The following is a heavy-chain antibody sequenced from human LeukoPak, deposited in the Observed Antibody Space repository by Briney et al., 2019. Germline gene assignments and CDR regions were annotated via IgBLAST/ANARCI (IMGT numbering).Heavy chain of an antibody. CDR2: ISAYNGDT. Sequence: ASVKVSCRASGYAFTRYGFSWVRQAPGQGLEWMGWISAYNGDTNYAQKFKGRGTMTTDTSTRTAYMELRSLRSDDTAVYYCARDPSNTSGRYIYFDYWGQGTLVTVSS. D-gene: IGHD6-19*01. J-gene: IGHJ4*02. CDR3: ARDPSNTSGRYIYFDY. CDR1: GYAFTRYG. V-gene: IGHV1-18*01.